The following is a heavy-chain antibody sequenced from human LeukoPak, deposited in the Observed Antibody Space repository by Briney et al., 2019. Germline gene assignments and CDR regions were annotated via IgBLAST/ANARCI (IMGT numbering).Heavy chain of an antibody. V-gene: IGHV4-31*03. CDR2: IYYSGST. D-gene: IGHD3-22*01. CDR3: ARQYYYDRSGYYYFDY. CDR1: GGSISSGGYY. J-gene: IGHJ4*02. Sequence: PSQTLSLTCTVSGGSISSGGYYWSWIRQHPGKGLEWIGYIYYSGSTYYNPSLKSRVTISVDTSKNQFSLKLSSVTAADTAVYYCARQYYYDRSGYYYFDYWGQGTLVTVSS.